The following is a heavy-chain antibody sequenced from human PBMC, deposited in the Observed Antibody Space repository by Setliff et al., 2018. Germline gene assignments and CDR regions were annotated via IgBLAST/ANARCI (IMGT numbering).Heavy chain of an antibody. V-gene: IGHV3-48*01. D-gene: IGHD6-13*01. CDR2: ISSSSSTI. CDR3: ARARGSSWLFYYMDV. J-gene: IGHJ6*03. CDR1: GFTFRSYT. Sequence: GGSLRLSCAASGFTFRSYTMNWIRQAPGKGLEWVSYISSSSSTIYYADSVKGRFTISRDNAKNSLYLQMNSLRAEDTAVYYCARARGSSWLFYYMDVWGKGTTVTVSS.